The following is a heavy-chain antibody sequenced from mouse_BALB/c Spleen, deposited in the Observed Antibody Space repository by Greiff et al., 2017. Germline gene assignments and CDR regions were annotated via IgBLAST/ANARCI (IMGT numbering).Heavy chain of an antibody. CDR1: GFTFSSFG. CDR3: ARSPFPYYAMDY. CDR2: ISSGSSTI. J-gene: IGHJ4*01. Sequence: EVHLVESGGGLVQPGGSRKLSCAASGFTFSSFGMHWVRQAPEKGLEWVAYISSGSSTIYYADTVKGRFTISRDNPKNTLFLQMTSLRSEDTAMYYCARSPFPYYAMDYWGQGTSVTVSS. V-gene: IGHV5-17*02.